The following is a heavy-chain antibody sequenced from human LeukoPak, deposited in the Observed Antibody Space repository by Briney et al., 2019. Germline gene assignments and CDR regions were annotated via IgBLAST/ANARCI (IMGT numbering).Heavy chain of an antibody. CDR2: IYHSGST. Sequence: PSGTLSLTCAVSGASISSNNWWWSWVRQPPGKGLEWIGEIYHSGSTNYNPSLKSRVTISVDTSKNQFSLKLSSVTAADTAVYYCARRLDTLFDYWGQGTLVTVSS. J-gene: IGHJ4*02. D-gene: IGHD5-18*01. V-gene: IGHV4-4*02. CDR1: GASISSNNW. CDR3: ARRLDTLFDY.